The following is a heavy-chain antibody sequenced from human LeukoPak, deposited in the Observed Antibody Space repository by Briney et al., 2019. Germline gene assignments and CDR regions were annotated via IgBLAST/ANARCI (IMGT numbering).Heavy chain of an antibody. CDR1: GGSIRSGSYY. CDR2: IYTRGTT. D-gene: IGHD5-18*01. V-gene: IGHV4-61*09. CDR3: ARVYTVMGATTVDHYHYYMDV. J-gene: IGHJ6*03. Sequence: SETLSLTRTVSGGSIRSGSYYWSWIRQPAGQGLEWIGHIYTRGTTNYNPSVKSRVTVSLDTSKNQISLKLSSVTAADTAIYYCARVYTVMGATTVDHYHYYMDVWGKGTTVTVSS.